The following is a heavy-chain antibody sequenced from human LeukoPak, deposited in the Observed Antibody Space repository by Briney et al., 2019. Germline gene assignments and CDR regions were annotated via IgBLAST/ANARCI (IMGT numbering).Heavy chain of an antibody. J-gene: IGHJ4*02. Sequence: SQTLSLTCTVSGGSISSGSYYWSWIRQPAGKGLEWIGRIYTSGSTNYNPSLKSRVTMSVDTSKNQFSLKLSSVTAADTAVYYCARLDTMIGLDYWGQGTLVTVSS. CDR1: GGSISSGSYY. V-gene: IGHV4-61*02. CDR3: ARLDTMIGLDY. D-gene: IGHD3-22*01. CDR2: IYTSGST.